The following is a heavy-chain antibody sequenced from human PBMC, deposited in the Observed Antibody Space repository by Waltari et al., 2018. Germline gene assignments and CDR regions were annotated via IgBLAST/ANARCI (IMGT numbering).Heavy chain of an antibody. Sequence: QVQLRESGPGLVKPSETLSLTCTVSGGSIRSYYWSWIRQPPGKGLDWIGYIYSDGSTNYNPSLKSRATISVDTSKNQFSLKLSSVTAADTAVYYCARGAHCSGGSCSGYNWFDPWGQGTLLTVSS. V-gene: IGHV4-4*09. D-gene: IGHD2-15*01. CDR3: ARGAHCSGGSCSGYNWFDP. CDR1: GGSIRSYY. CDR2: IYSDGST. J-gene: IGHJ5*02.